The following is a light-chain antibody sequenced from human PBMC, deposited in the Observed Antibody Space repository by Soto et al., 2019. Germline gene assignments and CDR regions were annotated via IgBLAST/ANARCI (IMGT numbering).Light chain of an antibody. V-gene: IGKV1-12*01. CDR2: VTS. CDR1: QGLGDS. Sequence: DIQMTQSPSSASASVGDRVTITCRATQGLGDSLAWYQQKPGKAPKLLISVTSRLQSGVPSRFSGSASGTDFTLTIDRLQPEDLATYYCQQGHNWPLTFGQGTRLEIK. J-gene: IGKJ5*01. CDR3: QQGHNWPLT.